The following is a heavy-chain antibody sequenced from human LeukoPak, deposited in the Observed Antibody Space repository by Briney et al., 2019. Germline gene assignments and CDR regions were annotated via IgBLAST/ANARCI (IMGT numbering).Heavy chain of an antibody. Sequence: PGGSLRLSCAASGFSLSNYWMSWVRQAPGKGPEGVANIREDGSEKKYVDSVKGRFTISRDNAKNSLYLQMNSLRAEDTAVYYCARWVTTGYYYYYMDVWGKGTTVTVSS. CDR3: ARWVTTGYYYYYMDV. V-gene: IGHV3-7*01. D-gene: IGHD4-17*01. CDR1: GFSLSNYW. J-gene: IGHJ6*03. CDR2: IREDGSEK.